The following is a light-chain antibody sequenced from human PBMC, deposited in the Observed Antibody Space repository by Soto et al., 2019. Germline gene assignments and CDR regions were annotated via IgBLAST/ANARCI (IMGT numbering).Light chain of an antibody. CDR2: EVS. J-gene: IGLJ1*01. V-gene: IGLV2-14*01. Sequence: QSVLTQPASVSGSPGQSITISCTGTSSDVGGYNYVSWYQQQSGKAPKLIIHEVSNRPSGVSNRFSGSKSGNTASLTISGLQAEDEADDYCDSYISSRAYVFGIGTKVTVL. CDR1: SSDVGGYNY. CDR3: DSYISSRAYV.